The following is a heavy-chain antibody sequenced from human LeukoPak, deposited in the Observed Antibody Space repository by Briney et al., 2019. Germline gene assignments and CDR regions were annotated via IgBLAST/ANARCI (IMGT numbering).Heavy chain of an antibody. CDR2: IRYHGSDK. V-gene: IGHV3-30*02. Sequence: GESLKISCEGSGYTFTSYWIGWLRQAPGKGLEWVAFIRYHGSDKFYADSVKGRFTISRDNSKNTLYLQMNSLRPEDTSVYYCARSPTSWYFDYWGQGTLVTVSS. CDR3: ARSPTSWYFDY. D-gene: IGHD2-2*01. CDR1: GYTFTSYW. J-gene: IGHJ4*02.